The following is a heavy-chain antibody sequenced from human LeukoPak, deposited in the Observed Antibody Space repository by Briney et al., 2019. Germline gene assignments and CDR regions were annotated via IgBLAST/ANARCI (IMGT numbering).Heavy chain of an antibody. Sequence: PSETLSLTCPVAGGSISGYYWSWIRQPPGKGLEWIGYIYAGGTSNYIPSLKSRVTMSIDTSRNQFSLKLTSVTAADTAVYYCARSPPAPKEFDYWGQGTLVTVSS. D-gene: IGHD2-2*01. CDR1: GGSISGYY. CDR2: IYAGGTS. J-gene: IGHJ4*02. V-gene: IGHV4-4*09. CDR3: ARSPPAPKEFDY.